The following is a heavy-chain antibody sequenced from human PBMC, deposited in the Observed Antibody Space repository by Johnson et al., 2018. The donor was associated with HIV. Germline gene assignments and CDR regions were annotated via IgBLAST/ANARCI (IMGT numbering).Heavy chain of an antibody. CDR3: ARGDLAAAGNGAFDI. J-gene: IGHJ3*02. CDR2: IWYDGSNK. CDR1: GFTFSSYG. Sequence: QMLLVESGGGLVQPGGSLRLSCAASGFTFSSYGMHWVRQAPGKGLEWVAVIWYDGSNKNYADSVKGRFTISRDNAKNSLYLQMNSLRAEDTAVYYCARGDLAAAGNGAFDIWGQGTMVTVSS. D-gene: IGHD6-13*01. V-gene: IGHV3-33*01.